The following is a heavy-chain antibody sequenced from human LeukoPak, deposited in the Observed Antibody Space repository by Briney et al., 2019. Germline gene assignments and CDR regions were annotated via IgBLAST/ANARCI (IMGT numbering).Heavy chain of an antibody. V-gene: IGHV3-49*03. Sequence: GVLILSCTASGFTFGDYAMSWFRQAPGKGLERVGFIRSKAYSGTTEYAASVKGRFTISSEDSKSIAYLQMNSLKTEDTAVYYCTRVGDPSFYYDSSGYYFDYWGQGTLVTVSS. CDR3: TRVGDPSFYYDSSGYYFDY. CDR1: GFTFGDYA. D-gene: IGHD3-22*01. CDR2: IRSKAYSGTT. J-gene: IGHJ4*02.